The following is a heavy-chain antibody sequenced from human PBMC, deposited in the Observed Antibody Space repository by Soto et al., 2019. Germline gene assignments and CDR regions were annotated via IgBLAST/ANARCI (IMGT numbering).Heavy chain of an antibody. Sequence: ASVKVSCKASGYTFTSYDINWVRQATGQGLEWMGWMNPNSGNTGYAQKFQGRVTMTRNTSISTAYMELSSLRSEDTAVYYCARHLQLVRMDYYYGMDVWGQGTTVTVSS. V-gene: IGHV1-8*01. CDR3: ARHLQLVRMDYYYGMDV. CDR2: MNPNSGNT. D-gene: IGHD6-13*01. J-gene: IGHJ6*02. CDR1: GYTFTSYD.